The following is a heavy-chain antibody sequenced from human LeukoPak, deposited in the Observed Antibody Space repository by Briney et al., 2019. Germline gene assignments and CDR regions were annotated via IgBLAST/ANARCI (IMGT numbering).Heavy chain of an antibody. CDR2: ISSSGSTI. CDR3: ARVGPWVNPDYYYYYMDV. D-gene: IGHD1-14*01. CDR1: GFTFSSYE. J-gene: IGHJ6*03. V-gene: IGHV3-48*03. Sequence: PGGSLRLSCAASGFTFSSYEMNWVRQAPGKGLEWVSYISSSGSTIYYADSVKGRFTISRDNAKNSLYLQMNSLRAEDAAMYYCARVGPWVNPDYYYYYMDVWGKGTTVTVSS.